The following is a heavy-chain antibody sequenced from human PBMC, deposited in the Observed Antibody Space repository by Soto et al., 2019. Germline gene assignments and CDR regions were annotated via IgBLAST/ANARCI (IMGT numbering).Heavy chain of an antibody. V-gene: IGHV4-39*01. Sequence: HLQLQESGPGLVKPSETLSLTCTVSGGSISGSQYYWGWIRQPPGEGLEWIGSVYHSGSTHYNSALKSPLTISVDTSKNQFSLKLSSVTAADTAVYYCSRLGYGNSGSSEDIEYRGQGTLVTVSS. J-gene: IGHJ4*02. D-gene: IGHD3-22*01. CDR1: GGSISGSQYY. CDR3: SRLGYGNSGSSEDIEY. CDR2: VYHSGST.